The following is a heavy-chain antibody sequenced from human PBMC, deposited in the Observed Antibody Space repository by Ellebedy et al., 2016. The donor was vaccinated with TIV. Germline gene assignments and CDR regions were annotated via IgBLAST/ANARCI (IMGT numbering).Heavy chain of an antibody. CDR1: GFTFSNYW. J-gene: IGHJ4*02. CDR3: ARSPYTGYSDLGFDY. D-gene: IGHD2-2*02. V-gene: IGHV3-7*01. CDR2: IKQDGSET. Sequence: PGGSLRLSCAASGFTFSNYWMSWVRQAPGKGLEWVANIKQDGSETYYVDSVKGRFTISRDNAKNSLYLQMNSLGADDTAVYYCARSPYTGYSDLGFDYWGQGSLVTVSS.